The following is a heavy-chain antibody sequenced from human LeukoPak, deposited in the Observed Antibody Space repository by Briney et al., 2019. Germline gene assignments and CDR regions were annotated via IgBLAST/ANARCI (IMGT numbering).Heavy chain of an antibody. J-gene: IGHJ4*02. Sequence: GGSLRLSCAVSGFTSSSYWMSRVRQAPGKGLGWVANIEQDGSEKYYVDSVKGRFTISRDNAKNSLYLQMNSLRAEDTAVYYCARAPYCNGGSCRFDYWGQGTLVTVSS. CDR1: GFTSSSYW. V-gene: IGHV3-7*03. CDR3: ARAPYCNGGSCRFDY. CDR2: IEQDGSEK. D-gene: IGHD2-15*01.